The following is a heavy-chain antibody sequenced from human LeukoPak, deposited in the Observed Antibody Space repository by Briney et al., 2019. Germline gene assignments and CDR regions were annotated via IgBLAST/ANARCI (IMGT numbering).Heavy chain of an antibody. CDR1: GGTFTIYA. CDR2: IITNFGTA. D-gene: IGHD3-3*01. CDR3: ARSLIRFLEWLSN. Sequence: ASVTVSFTGSGGTFTIYAISWVRQAHGQGKEWMGGIITNFGTANYAQKFQGRVTITTEETTRTDYMEKRRRRSGATAVYYCARSLIRFLEWLSNWGQGTLVTLSS. V-gene: IGHV1-69*05. J-gene: IGHJ4*02.